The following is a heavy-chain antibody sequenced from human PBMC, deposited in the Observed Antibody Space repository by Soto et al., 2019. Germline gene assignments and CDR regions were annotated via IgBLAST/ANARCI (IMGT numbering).Heavy chain of an antibody. V-gene: IGHV3-23*01. CDR2: ISGSGGRS. J-gene: IGHJ4*02. Sequence: EVQLLDSGGGLVQPGGSLSLSCAASGFTFSNYAMTWVRQGPGKGLEWVSGISGSGGRSYYADSVKGRFTISRDNSKSTLYLQIKSLRAEDTAVYYCAKAYFVWSSEQPYYFDYWGQGTLVTVSS. D-gene: IGHD3-16*01. CDR3: AKAYFVWSSEQPYYFDY. CDR1: GFTFSNYA.